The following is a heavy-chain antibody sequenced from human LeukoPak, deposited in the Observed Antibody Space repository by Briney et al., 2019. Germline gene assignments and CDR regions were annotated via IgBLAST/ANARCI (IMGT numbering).Heavy chain of an antibody. CDR3: ARILSSSWYEYFHH. V-gene: IGHV1-69*13. J-gene: IGHJ1*01. CDR2: IIPICGTA. Sequence: SVKLSCTASGGTFSNYAISWVRQAPGQGLEWMGAIIPICGTANYAQKFQGRVTITADESTSTAYMELSSLRSEDTAVYYCARILSSSWYEYFHHWGQGTLVTVSS. CDR1: GGTFSNYA. D-gene: IGHD6-19*01.